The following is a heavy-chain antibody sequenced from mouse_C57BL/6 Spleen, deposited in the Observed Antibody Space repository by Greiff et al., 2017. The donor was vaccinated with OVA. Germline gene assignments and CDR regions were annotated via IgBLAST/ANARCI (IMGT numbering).Heavy chain of an antibody. Sequence: EVMLVESGGGLVQPGGSLSLSCAASGFTFTDYYMSWVCQPPGKALEWLGFIRNKANGYTPEYSASVKGRFTISRDKSKSSLYLQMNVLRAEDSATYYCARHSNYESAMDYWGQGTSVTVSS. CDR1: GFTFTDYY. CDR2: IRNKANGYTP. V-gene: IGHV7-3*01. CDR3: ARHSNYESAMDY. D-gene: IGHD2-1*01. J-gene: IGHJ4*01.